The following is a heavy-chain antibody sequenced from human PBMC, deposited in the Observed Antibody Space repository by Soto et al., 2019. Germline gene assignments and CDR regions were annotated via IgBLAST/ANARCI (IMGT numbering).Heavy chain of an antibody. CDR1: GYTFTSYA. CDR3: ARDKSRGVDTISGTGY. D-gene: IGHD5-12*01. J-gene: IGHJ4*02. V-gene: IGHV1-3*01. Sequence: ASVKVSCKASGYTFTSYAMHWVRQAPGQRLEWMGWINAGNGNTKYSQKFQGRVTITRDTSASTAYMELSSLRSEDTAVYYCARDKSRGVDTISGTGYWGQGTLVTVSS. CDR2: INAGNGNT.